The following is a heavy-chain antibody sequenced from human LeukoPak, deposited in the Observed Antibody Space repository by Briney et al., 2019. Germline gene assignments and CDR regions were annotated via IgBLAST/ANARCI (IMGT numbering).Heavy chain of an antibody. CDR1: GFTFRSYS. CDR2: ISSSSSYI. Sequence: GGSLRLSCAASGFTFRSYSLNWVRQAPGKGLEWVSSISSSSSYIYYADSVKGRFTISRDNAKNSLYLQMNSLRAEDTAVYYCARYAIRGAFDIWGQGTMVTVSS. D-gene: IGHD2-8*01. V-gene: IGHV3-21*01. CDR3: ARYAIRGAFDI. J-gene: IGHJ3*02.